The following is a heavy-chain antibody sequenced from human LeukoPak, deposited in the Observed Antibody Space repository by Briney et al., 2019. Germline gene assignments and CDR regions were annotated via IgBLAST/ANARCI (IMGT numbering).Heavy chain of an antibody. D-gene: IGHD3-10*01. V-gene: IGHV3-23*01. J-gene: IGHJ4*02. CDR1: GFTFSSYA. CDR3: ASLPITMVRGVSWNAY. Sequence: GGSLRLSCAASGFTFSSYAMSWVRQAPGKGLEWVSAISGSGGSTYYADSVKGRFTISRDNSKNTLYLQMNSLRAEDTAVYYCASLPITMVRGVSWNAYWGQGTLVTVSS. CDR2: ISGSGGST.